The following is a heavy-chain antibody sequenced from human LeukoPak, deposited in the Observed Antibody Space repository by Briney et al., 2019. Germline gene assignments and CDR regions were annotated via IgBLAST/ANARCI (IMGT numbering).Heavy chain of an antibody. V-gene: IGHV4-61*02. Sequence: SETLSLTCTVSGGSISSGSYYWSWIRQPAGKGLEWVGRIYTSGSTNYNPSLKSRVTISVDTSKNQFSLKQSSVTAADTAVYYCARDSATYYYDSSGYSNWGQGTLVTVSS. J-gene: IGHJ4*02. CDR1: GGSISSGSYY. D-gene: IGHD3-22*01. CDR3: ARDSATYYYDSSGYSN. CDR2: IYTSGST.